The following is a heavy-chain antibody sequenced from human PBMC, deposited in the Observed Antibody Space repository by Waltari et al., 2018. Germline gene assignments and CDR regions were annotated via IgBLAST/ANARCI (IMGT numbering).Heavy chain of an antibody. Sequence: EVKLLESGGGLVQPGGSLRLSCAASGFTFSNYAMKWVRQAPGKGLEWVSVIYRGGSIYYADSVKGRFTISRDNSNNTLYVQMNSLRVEDTAVYYCAKAPSGYDPYFDYWGQGTLVTVSS. V-gene: IGHV3-23*03. CDR2: IYRGGSI. CDR1: GFTFSNYA. CDR3: AKAPSGYDPYFDY. D-gene: IGHD5-12*01. J-gene: IGHJ4*02.